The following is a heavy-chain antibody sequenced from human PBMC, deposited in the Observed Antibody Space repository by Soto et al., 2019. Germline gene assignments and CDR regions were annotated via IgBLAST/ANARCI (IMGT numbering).Heavy chain of an antibody. CDR1: GLIFSDYH. V-gene: IGHV3-72*01. J-gene: IGHJ6*02. CDR3: AMLGGWSGGSTDMDV. CDR2: IRRKANSYTT. Sequence: EVQLVESGGGLVQPGGSLRLSCAASGLIFSDYHMDWVRQAPGKGLEWVGRIRRKANSYTTEYAASVKGRFTISRDDSKISLYLQMNSLKTEDTAVYYCAMLGGWSGGSTDMDVWCQGTTVTVSS. D-gene: IGHD6-19*01.